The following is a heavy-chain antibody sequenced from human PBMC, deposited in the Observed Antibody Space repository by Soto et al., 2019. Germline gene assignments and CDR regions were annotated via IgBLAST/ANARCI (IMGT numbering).Heavy chain of an antibody. J-gene: IGHJ4*02. Sequence: PGGSLRLSCAASGFTFSSYAMHWVRQAPGKGLEWVAVISYDGSNKYYADSVKGRFTISRDNSKNTLYLQMNSLRAEDTVVYYCAREGLVRGVFDYWGQGTLVTVSS. V-gene: IGHV3-30-3*01. CDR1: GFTFSSYA. CDR2: ISYDGSNK. D-gene: IGHD3-10*01. CDR3: AREGLVRGVFDY.